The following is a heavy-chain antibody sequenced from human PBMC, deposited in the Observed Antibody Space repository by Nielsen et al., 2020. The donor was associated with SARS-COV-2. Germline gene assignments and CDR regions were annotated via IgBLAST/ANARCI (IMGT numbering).Heavy chain of an antibody. D-gene: IGHD3-3*01. V-gene: IGHV1-2*04. CDR2: INPNSGGT. Sequence: ASVKVSCKASGYTFTGYYMHWVRQVPGQGLEWMGWINPNSGGTNYAQKFQGWVTMTRDTSISTAYMELSRLRSEDTAVYYCASTYYDFWSGYHAFDPWGQGTLVTVSS. CDR3: ASTYYDFWSGYHAFDP. CDR1: GYTFTGYY. J-gene: IGHJ5*02.